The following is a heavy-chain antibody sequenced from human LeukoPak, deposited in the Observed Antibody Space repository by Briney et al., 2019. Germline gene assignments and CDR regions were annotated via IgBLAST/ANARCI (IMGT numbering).Heavy chain of an antibody. D-gene: IGHD6-13*01. CDR3: AGYFQL. Sequence: GGSLRLSCAASGFIFSSYSMNWVRQAPGKGLEWVSYISSGRSTIYYADSVKGRFTISRDNARNSLYLQMNSLRDEDTAVYYCAGYFQLWGQGTLVTVSS. CDR2: ISSGRSTI. J-gene: IGHJ1*01. V-gene: IGHV3-48*02. CDR1: GFIFSSYS.